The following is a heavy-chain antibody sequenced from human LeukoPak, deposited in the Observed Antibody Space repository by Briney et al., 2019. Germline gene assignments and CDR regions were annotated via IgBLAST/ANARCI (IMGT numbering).Heavy chain of an antibody. J-gene: IGHJ3*01. CDR2: IFYRGST. D-gene: IGHD3-22*01. Sequence: PSETLSLTCTVSGGSISSSSFYWGWIRQPPGKGLEWIGSIFYRGSTYYNPSLKSRVTVSVDTSKNQFSLKLSSVTAADTAVYYCARLDCSDFYRRAFDVWGQGTMVTVSS. CDR1: GGSISSSSFY. CDR3: ARLDCSDFYRRAFDV. V-gene: IGHV4-39*01.